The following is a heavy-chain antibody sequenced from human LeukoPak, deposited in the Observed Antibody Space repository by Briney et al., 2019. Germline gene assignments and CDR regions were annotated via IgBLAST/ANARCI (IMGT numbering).Heavy chain of an antibody. CDR1: GGTFSSYA. D-gene: IGHD5-12*01. CDR3: ASRSGYSGYDWTPNNWFDP. CDR2: IIPILGIA. J-gene: IGHJ5*02. Sequence: ASVKVSCKASGGTFSSYAISWVRQAPGQGLEWMGRIIPILGIANYAQKFQGRVTITADKSTSTAYMELSSLRSEDTAVYYCASRSGYSGYDWTPNNWFDPWGQGTLVTVSS. V-gene: IGHV1-69*04.